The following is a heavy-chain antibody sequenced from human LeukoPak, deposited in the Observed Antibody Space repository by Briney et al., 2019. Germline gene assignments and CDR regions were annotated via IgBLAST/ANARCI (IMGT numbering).Heavy chain of an antibody. J-gene: IGHJ4*02. Sequence: GSPRLSCAASGFTFSNYWMSWVRQAPGKGLEWVANIKEDGSEKYYVDSVKGRFTISRDNARNSLYLQMNSLRAEDTAVYYCASGRQLGYWGQGTLVTVSS. CDR3: ASGRQLGY. CDR1: GFTFSNYW. D-gene: IGHD6-13*01. V-gene: IGHV3-7*01. CDR2: IKEDGSEK.